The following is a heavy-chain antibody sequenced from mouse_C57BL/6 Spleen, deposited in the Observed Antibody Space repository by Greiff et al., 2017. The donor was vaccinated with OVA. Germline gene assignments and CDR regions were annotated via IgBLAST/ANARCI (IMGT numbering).Heavy chain of an antibody. D-gene: IGHD1-1*02. CDR3: ARWVYGVNRYFDV. V-gene: IGHV1-53*01. Sequence: VKLVQPGTELVKPGASVKLSCKASGYTFTSYWMHWVKQRPGQGLEWIGNINPSNGGTNYNEKFKSKATLTVDKSSSTAYMQLSSLTSEDSAVYYCARWVYGVNRYFDVWGTGTTVTVSS. CDR1: GYTFTSYW. CDR2: INPSNGGT. J-gene: IGHJ1*03.